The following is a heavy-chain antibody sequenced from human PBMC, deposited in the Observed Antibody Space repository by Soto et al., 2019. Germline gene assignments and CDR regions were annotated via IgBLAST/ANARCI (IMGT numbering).Heavy chain of an antibody. J-gene: IGHJ6*03. CDR3: ARGRSDISVLYYYYHQMEV. V-gene: IGHV4-34*01. Sequence: SETLSLTCAIYGVSFSGYYWIWIRQPPEKGLQWIGEINHSGSTNYNPYLKSRVTISVDTSKNQCSLKLSSVTAADTAVYYCARGRSDISVLYYYYHQMEVWGKGPP. CDR2: INHSGST. D-gene: IGHD3-9*01. CDR1: GVSFSGYY.